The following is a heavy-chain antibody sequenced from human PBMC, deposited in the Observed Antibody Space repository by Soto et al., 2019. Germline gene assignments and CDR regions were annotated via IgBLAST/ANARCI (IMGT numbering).Heavy chain of an antibody. CDR1: GGSISSSSYY. CDR2: INHSGST. Sequence: SETLSLTCTVSGGSISSSSYYWGWIRRPPGKGLEWIGEINHSGSTNYNPSLKSRVTISVDTSKNQFSLRLSSVTAADTAVYYCARVPDRWGQGTRVTVSS. V-gene: IGHV4-39*07. D-gene: IGHD2-2*01. J-gene: IGHJ5*02. CDR3: ARVPDR.